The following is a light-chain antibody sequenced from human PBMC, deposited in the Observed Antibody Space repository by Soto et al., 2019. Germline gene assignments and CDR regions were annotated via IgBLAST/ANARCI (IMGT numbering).Light chain of an antibody. CDR3: SSYTTSNTRQIV. Sequence: QSVLTQPASVSGSPGQSITISCTGNSSDVGGYNYVSWYQHHPGKAPKLMIFDVSNRPSGVFNRFSGSKSGNTASLTISGLQPEDEADYYCSSYTTSNTRQIVFGTGTKVTVL. V-gene: IGLV2-14*03. J-gene: IGLJ1*01. CDR1: SSDVGGYNY. CDR2: DVS.